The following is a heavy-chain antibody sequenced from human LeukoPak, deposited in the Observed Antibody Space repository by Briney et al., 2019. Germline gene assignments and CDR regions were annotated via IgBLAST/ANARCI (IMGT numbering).Heavy chain of an antibody. CDR2: ISSSGSAI. CDR1: GFTFSIYE. V-gene: IGHV3-48*03. D-gene: IGHD2-2*01. CDR3: ARGRYCSSTSCSGDY. J-gene: IGHJ4*02. Sequence: PGWSLRLSCAASGFTFSIYEMNWVRQAPGKGLEWVSFISSSGSAIYYADSVKGRFTISRDNAKNSLYLQMNSLRDGDTAVYYCARGRYCSSTSCSGDYWGQGTLVTVSS.